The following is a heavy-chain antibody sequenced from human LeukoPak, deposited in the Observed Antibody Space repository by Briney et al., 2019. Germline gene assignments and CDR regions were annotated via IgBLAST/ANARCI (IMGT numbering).Heavy chain of an antibody. D-gene: IGHD1-20*01. J-gene: IGHJ5*02. CDR3: ARTYNWNDFRDNWFDP. CDR2: ISYDGSNK. Sequence: GGSLRLSCAASGFTFSSYGMHWVRQAPGKGLEWVAVISYDGSNKYYADSVKGRFTISRDNSKNTLYLQMNSLRAEDTAVYYCARTYNWNDFRDNWFDPWGQGTLVTVSS. CDR1: GFTFSSYG. V-gene: IGHV3-30*03.